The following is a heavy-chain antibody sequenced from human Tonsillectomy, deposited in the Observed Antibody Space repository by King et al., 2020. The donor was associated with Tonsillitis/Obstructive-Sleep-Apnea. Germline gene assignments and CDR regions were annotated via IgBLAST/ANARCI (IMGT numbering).Heavy chain of an antibody. CDR1: GFTFSSYV. V-gene: IGHV3-30*04. J-gene: IGHJ5*02. CDR3: AGGYVYGNCFDP. D-gene: IGHD3-16*01. Sequence: VQLVESGGGVVQPGRSLRLSCAASGFTFSSYVMDGVRPAPGKGLEWVAVISYDGSNKYYADSVKGRFTISRDNSKNTLYLQMNSLRAEDTAVYYCAGGYVYGNCFDPWGQGTLVTVSS. CDR2: ISYDGSNK.